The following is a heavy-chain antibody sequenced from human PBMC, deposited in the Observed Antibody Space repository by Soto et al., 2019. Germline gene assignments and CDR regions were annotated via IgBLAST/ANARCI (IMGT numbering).Heavy chain of an antibody. V-gene: IGHV3-23*01. J-gene: IGHJ4*02. CDR3: AKAPELYCTNGVCDFDY. D-gene: IGHD2-8*01. Sequence: GGSLRLSCAASGFTFSSYAMSWVRQAPGKGLEWVSAISGSGGSTYYADSVKGRFTISRDNSKNTLYLQMNSLRAEDTAVYYCAKAPELYCTNGVCDFDYWGQGTLVTVSS. CDR1: GFTFSSYA. CDR2: ISGSGGST.